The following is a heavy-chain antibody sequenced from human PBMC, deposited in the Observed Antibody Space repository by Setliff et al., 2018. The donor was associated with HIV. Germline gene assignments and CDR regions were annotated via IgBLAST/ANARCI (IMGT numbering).Heavy chain of an antibody. CDR3: ARTDYGGNSGGNYFDY. CDR2: TYLGAT. Sequence: VSVKVSCKTSGYTFTSYGMNWIRQAPGQGLEWMGWTYLGATNYAQRFRDRFTVTTDTATSTAYMEVRSLRSDDTAVYYCARTDYGGNSGGNYFDYWGQGSLVTVSS. CDR1: GYTFTSYG. V-gene: IGHV1-18*04. D-gene: IGHD4-17*01. J-gene: IGHJ4*02.